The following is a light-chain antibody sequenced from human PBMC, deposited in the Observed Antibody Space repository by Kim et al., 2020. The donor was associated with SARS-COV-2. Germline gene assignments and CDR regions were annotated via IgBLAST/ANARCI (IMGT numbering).Light chain of an antibody. CDR2: DAS. J-gene: IGKJ4*01. V-gene: IGKV1-5*01. CDR1: QSISSC. Sequence: ASVEDSVTISCRASQSISSCLAWYQQKPGKAPKLLIYDASSLESGVPSRFSGSGSGTEFTLTISSLQPDDFATYYCQQYNSYPLTFGGGTKVDIK. CDR3: QQYNSYPLT.